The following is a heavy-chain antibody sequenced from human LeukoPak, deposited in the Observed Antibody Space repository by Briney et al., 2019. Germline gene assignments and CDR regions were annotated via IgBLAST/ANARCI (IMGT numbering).Heavy chain of an antibody. J-gene: IGHJ5*02. CDR1: GGSISSGDYY. CDR3: ARDGGSTASWFDP. CDR2: IYYSGST. Sequence: SQTLSLTCTVSGGSISSGDYYWSWLRQPPGKGLEWIGYIYYSGSTYYNPSLKSRVTISVDTSKNQFSLKLSSVTAADTAVYYCARDGGSTASWFDPWGQGTLVTVSS. V-gene: IGHV4-30-4*01. D-gene: IGHD2-2*01.